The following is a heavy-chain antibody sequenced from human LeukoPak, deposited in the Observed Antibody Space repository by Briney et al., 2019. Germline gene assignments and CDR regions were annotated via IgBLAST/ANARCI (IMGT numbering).Heavy chain of an antibody. Sequence: TLSLTCIVSGGSIRSGGYYWSWIRQHPGKGLEWIGYIYNSGSTYYNPSLKSRVTISVDTSKNQFSLKLSSVTAADTAVYYCARVNYGYGMDVWGQGTTVTVSS. CDR1: GGSIRSGGYY. J-gene: IGHJ6*02. D-gene: IGHD5-24*01. V-gene: IGHV4-31*03. CDR3: ARVNYGYGMDV. CDR2: IYNSGST.